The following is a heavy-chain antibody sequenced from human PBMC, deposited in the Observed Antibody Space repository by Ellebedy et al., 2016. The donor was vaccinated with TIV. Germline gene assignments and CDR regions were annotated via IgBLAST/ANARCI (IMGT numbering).Heavy chain of an antibody. CDR3: AKGGFGVVTLDYYYGMDV. D-gene: IGHD4-23*01. CDR2: INGDTRST. Sequence: GGSLRLSCAASGFTFSSYSMNWVRQTPGKGLEWVSYINGDTRSTYYADSVKGRFTVARDNAKNSLYLQMNSLRAEDTAVYYCAKGGFGVVTLDYYYGMDVWGQGTTVTVSS. J-gene: IGHJ6*02. CDR1: GFTFSSYS. V-gene: IGHV3-48*04.